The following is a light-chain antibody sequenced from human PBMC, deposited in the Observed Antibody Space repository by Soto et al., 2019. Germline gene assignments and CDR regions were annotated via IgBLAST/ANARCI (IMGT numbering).Light chain of an antibody. CDR2: AAS. V-gene: IGKV1-9*01. Sequence: DIQLTQSPSVLSASVGDRVTITCRASRGISSYLAWYQQKPGKAPKLLIYAASTLHTGVPSRFSGSGSGTEFTLTISSLQPEDFATYYCQQLNSYPITFGQGTRLEIK. CDR3: QQLNSYPIT. J-gene: IGKJ5*01. CDR1: RGISSY.